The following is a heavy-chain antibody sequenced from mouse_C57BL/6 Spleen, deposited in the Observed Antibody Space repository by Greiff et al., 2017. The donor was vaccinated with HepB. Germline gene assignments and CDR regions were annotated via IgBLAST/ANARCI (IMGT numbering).Heavy chain of an antibody. V-gene: IGHV1-69*01. Sequence: VKLQQPGAELVMPGASVKLSCKASGYTFTSYWMHWVKQRPGQGLEWIGEIDPSDSYTNYNQKFKGKSTLTVDKSSSTAYMQLSSLTSEDSAVYYCARQGLSFLAMDYWGQGTSVTVSS. J-gene: IGHJ4*01. CDR2: IDPSDSYT. CDR1: GYTFTSYW. CDR3: ARQGLSFLAMDY.